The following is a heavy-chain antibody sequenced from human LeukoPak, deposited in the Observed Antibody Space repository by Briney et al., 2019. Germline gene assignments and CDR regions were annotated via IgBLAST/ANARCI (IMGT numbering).Heavy chain of an antibody. V-gene: IGHV4-31*01. CDR3: ARGGPPDS. J-gene: IGHJ4*02. D-gene: IGHD6-25*01. CDR2: IYNSGST. CDR1: GAPFNTGDYY. Sequence: SQTPFLNFNVPGAPFNTGDYYLKLIPQHPRKGPEWICYIYNSGSTYYNPSLKSPITISINTSEDHLSLRLCSVTAAESAVYYCARGGPPDSWGQGTLVTVSS.